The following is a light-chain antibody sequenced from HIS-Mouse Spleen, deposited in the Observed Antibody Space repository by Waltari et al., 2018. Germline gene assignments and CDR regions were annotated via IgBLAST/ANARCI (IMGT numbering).Light chain of an antibody. CDR2: DDS. J-gene: IGLJ1*01. V-gene: IGLV3-21*02. CDR3: QVWDSSSDRV. Sequence: SYVLTQPPSVSVPPGQTARIPCGGDNIGSKSVHWYQQKPCQAPVLVVYDDSDRHSGIPERFSGSNSGNTATLTISRVEAGDEADYYCQVWDSSSDRVFGTGTKVTVL. CDR1: NIGSKS.